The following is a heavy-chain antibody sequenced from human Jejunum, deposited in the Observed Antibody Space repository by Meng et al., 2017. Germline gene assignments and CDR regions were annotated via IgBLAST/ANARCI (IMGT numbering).Heavy chain of an antibody. CDR2: IHYSGST. D-gene: IGHD4-17*01. CDR3: AKEDYGGYSPNWFDP. Sequence: SETLSLTCTVSGGSISGTTYYWGWIRQPPGKGLEWIGSIHYSGSTYDNPSLKSRVTISVDKSKNQFSLKLSSMTAADTAVYYCAKEDYGGYSPNWFDPWGQGSLVTVSS. J-gene: IGHJ5*02. CDR1: GGSISGTTYY. V-gene: IGHV4-39*07.